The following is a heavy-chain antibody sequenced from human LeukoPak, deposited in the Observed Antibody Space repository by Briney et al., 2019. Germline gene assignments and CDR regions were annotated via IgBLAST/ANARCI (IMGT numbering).Heavy chain of an antibody. CDR3: AKDLEVDIVGVPAAYTNWFDP. Sequence: PGGSLRLSCAASGFTFSSYAMHWVRQAPGKGLEWVAVISYDGSNKYYPDSVKGRFTISRDNSKNTLYLQMNSLRAEDTAVYYCAKDLEVDIVGVPAAYTNWFDPWGQGTLVTVSS. D-gene: IGHD2-2*01. V-gene: IGHV3-30*04. CDR1: GFTFSSYA. CDR2: ISYDGSNK. J-gene: IGHJ5*02.